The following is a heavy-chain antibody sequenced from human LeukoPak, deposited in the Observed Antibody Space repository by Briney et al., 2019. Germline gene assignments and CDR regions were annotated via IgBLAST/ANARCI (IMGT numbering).Heavy chain of an antibody. CDR1: GFTFSYFW. CDR2: INSDVSSI. D-gene: IGHD3-16*01. J-gene: IGHJ4*02. V-gene: IGHV3-74*01. Sequence: GGSLRLSCAASGFTFSYFWMHWVRQAPGKGLVWVSRINSDVSSISYADSVKGRFTISRDNSKNTLYLQMNSLRAEDTAVYYCARGTSARGGRYFDYWGQGTLVTVSS. CDR3: ARGTSARGGRYFDY.